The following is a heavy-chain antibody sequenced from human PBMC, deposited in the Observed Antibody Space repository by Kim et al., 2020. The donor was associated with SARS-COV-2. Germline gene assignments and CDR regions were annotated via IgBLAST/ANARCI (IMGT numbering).Heavy chain of an antibody. CDR1: GGSISSYY. Sequence: SETLSLTCTVSGGSISSYYWSWIRQPPGKGLEWIGYIYYSGSTNYNPSLKSRVTISVDTSKNQFSLKLSSVTAADTAVYYCARVLVGATAGAFDIWGQGTMVTVSS. D-gene: IGHD1-26*01. V-gene: IGHV4-59*01. CDR3: ARVLVGATAGAFDI. J-gene: IGHJ3*02. CDR2: IYYSGST.